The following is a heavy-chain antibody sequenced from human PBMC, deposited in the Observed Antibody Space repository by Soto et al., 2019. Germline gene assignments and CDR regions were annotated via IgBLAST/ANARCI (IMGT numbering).Heavy chain of an antibody. Sequence: PGGSLRLSCAASGFTFSRYSMNWVRQAPGKGLEWVSSIDSYSNFIYYADSVKGRFIISXGXXXXSXFXQXXXLRAXDTAVYYCATDYSRTGYGLVYWGQGALVTVSS. D-gene: IGHD5-18*01. J-gene: IGHJ4*02. CDR1: GFTFSRYS. CDR3: ATDYSRTGYGLVY. V-gene: IGHV3-21*01. CDR2: IDSYSNFI.